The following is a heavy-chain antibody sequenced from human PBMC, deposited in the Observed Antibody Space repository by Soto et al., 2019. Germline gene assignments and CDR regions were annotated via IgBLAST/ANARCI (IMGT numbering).Heavy chain of an antibody. CDR1: GFTFSSYW. V-gene: IGHV3-74*01. D-gene: IGHD4-17*01. J-gene: IGHJ6*02. CDR2: IKGDGSRT. CDR3: ARGLPGYYGMDV. Sequence: EVQLVESGGGLVQPGGSLRLSCAASGFTFSSYWIHWVRQAPGKGLVWVSRIKGDGSRTDYADSVKGRFTISRDNAKNTVYLQMNSLRDEDTAVDYCARGLPGYYGMDVWGQGTTVTVSS.